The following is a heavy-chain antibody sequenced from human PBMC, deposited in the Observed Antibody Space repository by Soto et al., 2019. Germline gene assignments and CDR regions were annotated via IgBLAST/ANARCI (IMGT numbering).Heavy chain of an antibody. J-gene: IGHJ5*01. CDR1: GFIFSDYA. Sequence: DVQLLESGGGLVQPGGSLRLSCAASGFIFSDYAMTWVRQAPGKGLKWVSGIGGGGSDTYYVDSVKGRFTISRDNSKNTLYLQMNSLRAEDTALYYCAKDAVPFNGQWDWFDSWGQGTLVTVSS. CDR2: IGGGGSDT. V-gene: IGHV3-23*01. D-gene: IGHD6-19*01. CDR3: AKDAVPFNGQWDWFDS.